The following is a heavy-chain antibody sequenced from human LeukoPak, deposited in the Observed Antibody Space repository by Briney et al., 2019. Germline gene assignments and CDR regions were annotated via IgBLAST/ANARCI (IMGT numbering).Heavy chain of an antibody. D-gene: IGHD6-13*01. CDR2: INPNSGGT. V-gene: IGHV1-2*06. CDR1: GYTFTCYY. J-gene: IGHJ5*02. CDR3: ARTHSSSWFWGFDP. Sequence: ASVKVSCKASGYTFTCYYMHWVRQAPGQGLEWMGRINPNSGGTNYAQKFQGRVTMTRDTSISTAYMELSRLRSDDTAVYYCARTHSSSWFWGFDPWGQGTLVTVSS.